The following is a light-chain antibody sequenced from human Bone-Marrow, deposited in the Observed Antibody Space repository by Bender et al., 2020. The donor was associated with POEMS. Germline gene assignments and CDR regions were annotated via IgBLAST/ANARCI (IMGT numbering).Light chain of an antibody. CDR3: PSWDGFTPV. CDR1: NLGQKH. Sequence: SYDLTQPPSVSVSPGQTATITCSGNNLGQKHWCWYQQKTGQSPVLVIYQETTRPAGITERFAGSYSGNTATLTITGTQAIDEAEYYWPSWDGFTPVFGGGTKVTVL. V-gene: IGLV3-1*01. CDR2: QET. J-gene: IGLJ1*01.